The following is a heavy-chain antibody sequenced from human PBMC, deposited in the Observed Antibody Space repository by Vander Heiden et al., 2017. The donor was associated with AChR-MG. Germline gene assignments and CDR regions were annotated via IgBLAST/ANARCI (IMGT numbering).Heavy chain of an antibody. CDR3: AREGECGGGTCYTDF. J-gene: IGHJ4*02. CDR2: IVDSRNI. CDR1: ADAVSRGRAY. D-gene: IGHD2-15*01. Sequence: QVQLQESGPGLLTPSETLSPTCTVSADAVSRGRAYWSGIQQSPGKGLEWIGDIVDSRNINYNPSLKSRVTISVDTAKNQFSLKLTCVTAADTAIYYCAREGECGGGTCYTDFWGQGSLVTVSS. V-gene: IGHV4-61*01.